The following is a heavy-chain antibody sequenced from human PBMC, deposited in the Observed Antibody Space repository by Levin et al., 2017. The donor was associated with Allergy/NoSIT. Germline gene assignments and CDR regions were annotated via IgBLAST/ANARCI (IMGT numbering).Heavy chain of an antibody. CDR2: ISFDGSNQ. V-gene: IGHV3-30-3*01. CDR1: GFNFISYG. Sequence: GESLKISCAASGFNFISYGMHWVRQAPGKGLEWVAVISFDGSNQYYADSVKGRFTISRDNFRDILYLQMRSLSSEDTAVYYCARERFLEWLHPPYYYGMDVWGQGTTVTVSS. D-gene: IGHD3-3*01. CDR3: ARERFLEWLHPPYYYGMDV. J-gene: IGHJ6*02.